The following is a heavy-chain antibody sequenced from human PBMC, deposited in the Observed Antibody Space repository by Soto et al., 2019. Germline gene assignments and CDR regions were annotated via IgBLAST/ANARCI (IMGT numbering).Heavy chain of an antibody. CDR3: ARAESSWGPFDY. Sequence: PGGSLRLSCAASGFTFSSYAMHWVRQAPGKGLEWVAVISYDGSNKYYADSVKGRFTISRDNSKNTLYLQMNSLRAEDTAVYYCARAESSWGPFDYWGQGTLVTVSS. CDR1: GFTFSSYA. J-gene: IGHJ4*02. CDR2: ISYDGSNK. V-gene: IGHV3-30-3*01. D-gene: IGHD6-13*01.